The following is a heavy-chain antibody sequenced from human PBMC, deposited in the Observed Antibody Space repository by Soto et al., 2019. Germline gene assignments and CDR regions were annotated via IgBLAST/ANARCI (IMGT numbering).Heavy chain of an antibody. Sequence: PWETLSLTCAVSGVSITSYSWTWVRLPPGKGLEWIECISYNGSTYYNPSLKSRVTISVNTSKNQVSLRLSSVTGADAAMYYCGKPSRASASAEIRLYYRGMDFWGQGTMVTVSS. V-gene: IGHV4-59*01. CDR2: ISYNGST. CDR1: GVSITSYS. D-gene: IGHD6-13*01. CDR3: GKPSRASASAEIRLYYRGMDF. J-gene: IGHJ6*02.